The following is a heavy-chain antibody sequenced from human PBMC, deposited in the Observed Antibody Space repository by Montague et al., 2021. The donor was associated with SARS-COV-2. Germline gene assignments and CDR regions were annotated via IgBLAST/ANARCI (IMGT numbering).Heavy chain of an antibody. Sequence: SETLSLTCTVAGDSVSRSYWDWIRQSPGKGLEWIGNIYYDGSVXXXPSXKSRLSISLDTSKNQLSLTLTSVTAADTATYYCARQITMVREPFDSWGQGTLVLVSS. CDR1: GDSVSRSY. D-gene: IGHD3-10*01. V-gene: IGHV4-59*08. CDR3: ARQITMVREPFDS. J-gene: IGHJ4*02. CDR2: IYYDGSV.